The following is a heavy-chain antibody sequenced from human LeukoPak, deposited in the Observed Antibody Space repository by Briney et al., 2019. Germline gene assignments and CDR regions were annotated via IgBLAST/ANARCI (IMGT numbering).Heavy chain of an antibody. Sequence: GGSLRLSCAASGFTFSSYSMNWVHQAPGKGLEWVSSISSSSSYIYYADSVKGRFTISRDNAKNSLYLQMNSLRAEDTAVYYCARVEYSSSSDYYYYYMDVWGKGTTVTVSS. CDR2: ISSSSSYI. D-gene: IGHD6-6*01. CDR1: GFTFSSYS. CDR3: ARVEYSSSSDYYYYYMDV. V-gene: IGHV3-21*01. J-gene: IGHJ6*03.